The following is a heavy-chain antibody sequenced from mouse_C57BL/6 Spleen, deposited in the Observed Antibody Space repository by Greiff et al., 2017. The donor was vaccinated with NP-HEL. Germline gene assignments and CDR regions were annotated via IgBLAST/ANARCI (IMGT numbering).Heavy chain of an antibody. CDR3: ARGDYDGYPAWFAY. Sequence: QVQLQQPGAELVKPGASVKLSCKASGYTFTSYWMHWVKQRPGQGLEWIGMIHPNSGSTNYNEKFKSKATLTVDKSSSTAYMQLSSLTSEDSAVYYCARGDYDGYPAWFAYWGQGTLVTVSA. CDR2: IHPNSGST. D-gene: IGHD2-3*01. CDR1: GYTFTSYW. J-gene: IGHJ3*01. V-gene: IGHV1-64*01.